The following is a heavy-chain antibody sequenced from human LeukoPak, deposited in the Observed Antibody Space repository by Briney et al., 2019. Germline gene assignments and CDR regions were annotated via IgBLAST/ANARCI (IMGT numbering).Heavy chain of an antibody. J-gene: IGHJ4*02. Sequence: GASVKVSCKASGGTFSSYAISWVRQAPGQGLEWMGGIIPIFGTANYAQKFQGRVTITADESTSTAYMELSSLRSEDTAVYYCARDSAGYGSSSLYFDYWGQGTLVTVSS. V-gene: IGHV1-69*13. CDR3: ARDSAGYGSSSLYFDY. D-gene: IGHD6-6*01. CDR1: GGTFSSYA. CDR2: IIPIFGTA.